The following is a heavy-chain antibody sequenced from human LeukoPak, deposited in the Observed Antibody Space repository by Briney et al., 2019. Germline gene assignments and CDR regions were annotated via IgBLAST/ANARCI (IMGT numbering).Heavy chain of an antibody. CDR1: GFSISSGHY. CDR2: VYQSGTT. J-gene: IGHJ4*02. D-gene: IGHD5-18*01. V-gene: IGHV4-38-2*02. CDR3: ARIFIRNGYSSYFDC. Sequence: PSETLSLTCTVSGFSISSGHYWGWVWQPPGAGLEGIGSVYQSGTTYYNPSLKSRVTTSVDMSKNQFSLRLRPVTAADTAVYYCARIFIRNGYSSYFDCWGQGTLVTVPS.